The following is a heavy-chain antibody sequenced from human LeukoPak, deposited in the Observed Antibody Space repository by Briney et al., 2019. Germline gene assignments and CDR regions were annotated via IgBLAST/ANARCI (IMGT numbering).Heavy chain of an antibody. V-gene: IGHV3-64*01. CDR2: ITNNGGYT. J-gene: IGHJ4*02. CDR3: ARASPDGFYDY. CDR1: GFTFSSSA. Sequence: PGGSLRLSCAASGFTFSSSAMHWVRQAPGKGLEYVSAITNNGGYTYYANSVKGRFTISRDNSKNTLYLKMDSLRTEDTAVYYCARASPDGFYDYWGQGTLVTVSS. D-gene: IGHD3-22*01.